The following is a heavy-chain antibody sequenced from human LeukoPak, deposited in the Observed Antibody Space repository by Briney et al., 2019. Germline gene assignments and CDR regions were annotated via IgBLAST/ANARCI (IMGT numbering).Heavy chain of an antibody. V-gene: IGHV1-2*02. J-gene: IGHJ4*02. Sequence: ASVKVSCKASGYTFTGYYMHWVRQAPGQGLEWMGWINPNSGGTNYAQKFQGRVTMTRDTSISTAYMELSRLRSDDTAVYYCARASPSGHYFDYWGQGTLVTVSS. CDR2: INPNSGGT. CDR3: ARASPSGHYFDY. D-gene: IGHD6-19*01. CDR1: GYTFTGYY.